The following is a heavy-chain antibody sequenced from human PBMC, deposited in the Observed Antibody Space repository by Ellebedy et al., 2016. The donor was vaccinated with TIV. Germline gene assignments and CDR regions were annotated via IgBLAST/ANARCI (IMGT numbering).Heavy chain of an antibody. D-gene: IGHD5-12*01. CDR2: INAYNGNT. CDR1: GYTFTSYG. CDR3: ARDSAQGPLVATIYYYGMDV. V-gene: IGHV1-18*04. J-gene: IGHJ6*02. Sequence: ASVNVSCKASGYTFTSYGISWVRQAPGQGLEWMGWINAYNGNTNYAQKLQGRVTMTTDTSTSTAYMELSSLRSEDTAVYYCARDSAQGPLVATIYYYGMDVWGQGTTVSVSS.